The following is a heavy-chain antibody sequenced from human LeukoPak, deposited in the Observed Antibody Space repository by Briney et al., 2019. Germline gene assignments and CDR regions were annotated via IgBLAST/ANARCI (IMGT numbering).Heavy chain of an antibody. J-gene: IGHJ4*02. D-gene: IGHD1-26*01. Sequence: GYLRLSCAAFGFPFSNAWLSWGRRSPGKGLGWGGRFNRKIDGGTIDYAAPVNGRFTISRNDSNNTLYLQMKTLKTDDTAVYYCTTGPRQDSGSYFGYRGQGTMATVSS. CDR1: GFPFSNAW. CDR2: FNRKIDGGTI. CDR3: TTGPRQDSGSYFGY. V-gene: IGHV3-15*01.